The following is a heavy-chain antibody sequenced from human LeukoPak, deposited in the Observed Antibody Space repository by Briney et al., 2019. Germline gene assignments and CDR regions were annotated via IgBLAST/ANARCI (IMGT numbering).Heavy chain of an antibody. CDR3: TRVGYCSGGSCYSFAFDI. CDR2: IRSKAYGGTT. J-gene: IGHJ3*02. Sequence: AGGSLRLSCTASGFTVGDYAMSWVRQAPGKGLEWVGFIRSKAYGGTTEYAASVKGRFTISRDDSKSIAYLQTNSLKTEDTAVYYCTRVGYCSGGSCYSFAFDIWGQGTMVTVSS. D-gene: IGHD2-15*01. CDR1: GFTVGDYA. V-gene: IGHV3-49*04.